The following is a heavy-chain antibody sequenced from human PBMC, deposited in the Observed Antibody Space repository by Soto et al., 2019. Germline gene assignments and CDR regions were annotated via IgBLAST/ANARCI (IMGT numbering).Heavy chain of an antibody. CDR2: IYYSGST. V-gene: IGHV4-31*03. Sequence: PSETLSLTCTVSGGSISSGGYYWSWIRQHPGKGLEWIGYIYYSGSTYYNPSLKSRVTISVDTSKNQCSLRLSSVTAADTAVYYCGRLHSSSGYFHYWGQGTLVTLSS. CDR3: GRLHSSSGYFHY. J-gene: IGHJ4*02. CDR1: GGSISSGGYY. D-gene: IGHD6-6*01.